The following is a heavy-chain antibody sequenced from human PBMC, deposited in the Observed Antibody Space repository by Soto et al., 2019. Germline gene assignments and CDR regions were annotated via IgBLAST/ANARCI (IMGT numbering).Heavy chain of an antibody. D-gene: IGHD6-19*01. Sequence: GASVKVSCKASGYTFTSYDINWVRQAAGQGLEWMGWMNPNSGNTGYAQKFQGRVTMTRNTSISTAYMELSSLRSEDTAVYYCARAYLVAVAYPVIGYWGQGTLVTVSS. CDR1: GYTFTSYD. CDR2: MNPNSGNT. CDR3: ARAYLVAVAYPVIGY. J-gene: IGHJ4*02. V-gene: IGHV1-8*01.